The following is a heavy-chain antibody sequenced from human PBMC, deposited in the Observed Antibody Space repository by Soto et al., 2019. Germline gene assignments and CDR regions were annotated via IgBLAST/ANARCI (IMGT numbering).Heavy chain of an antibody. J-gene: IGHJ4*02. CDR2: LSNTGRRT. CDR1: VFPFGANA. D-gene: IGHD1-26*01. Sequence: WWSLRLSCVVSVFPFGANAMSWFRQAPGKGLEWVSGLSNTGRRTSYADSVKGRFNISRDNSENTVYLQMNSLRVEDTAVYYCATEMGATQGPFDNWGQGTLVTVSS. V-gene: IGHV3-23*01. CDR3: ATEMGATQGPFDN.